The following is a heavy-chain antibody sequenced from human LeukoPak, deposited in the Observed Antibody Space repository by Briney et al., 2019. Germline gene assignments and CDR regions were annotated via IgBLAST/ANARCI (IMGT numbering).Heavy chain of an antibody. CDR2: IIPIFGTA. CDR1: GGTFSSYA. J-gene: IGHJ6*03. Sequence: SSVKVSCKASGGTFSSYAISWVRQAPGQGLEWMGGIIPIFGTANYVQKFQGRVTITADKSTSTAYMELSSLRSEDTAVYYCARVLHSSSPTNDYYYYYMDVWGKGTTVTVSS. V-gene: IGHV1-69*06. CDR3: ARVLHSSSPTNDYYYYYMDV. D-gene: IGHD6-6*01.